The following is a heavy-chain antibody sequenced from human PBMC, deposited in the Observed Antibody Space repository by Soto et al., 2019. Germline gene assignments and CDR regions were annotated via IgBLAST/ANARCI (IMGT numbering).Heavy chain of an antibody. Sequence: GGSLRLSCAASGFTFSSYGMHWVRQAPGKGLEWVAVIWYDGSNKYYADSVKGRFTISRDNSKNTLYLQMNSLRAEDTAVYYCARDIGLLFLPSDAPHKYGIDVCAQRTTVTVS. V-gene: IGHV3-33*01. D-gene: IGHD1-26*01. CDR2: IWYDGSNK. CDR3: ARDIGLLFLPSDAPHKYGIDV. J-gene: IGHJ6*02. CDR1: GFTFSSYG.